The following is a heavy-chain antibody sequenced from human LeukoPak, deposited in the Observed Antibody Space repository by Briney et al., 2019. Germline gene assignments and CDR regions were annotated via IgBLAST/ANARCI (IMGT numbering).Heavy chain of an antibody. J-gene: IGHJ5*02. Sequence: ASVKVSCKASGYTFTGYYMHWVRQAPGQGLEWMGWINPNSGGTNYAQKFQGRVTMTRDTSISTAYMELSRLRSDDTAVYYCARVHYYDSSGYSNWFDPWGQGTLVTVSS. D-gene: IGHD3-22*01. CDR1: GYTFTGYY. CDR3: ARVHYYDSSGYSNWFDP. V-gene: IGHV1-2*02. CDR2: INPNSGGT.